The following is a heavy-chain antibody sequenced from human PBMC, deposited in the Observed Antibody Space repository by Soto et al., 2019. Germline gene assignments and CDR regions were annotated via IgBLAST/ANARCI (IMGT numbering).Heavy chain of an antibody. Sequence: QVQLVQSGAEVKKPGSSVKVSCKSSGGTFSSYSINWVRQAPGQGLEWMGEIIPIFGTANYAQKFKGRVTITADESTSTAYMELSSLSSEDTAVYSCATYGGRHSGGFEYWGQGALFTVSS. J-gene: IGHJ4*02. V-gene: IGHV1-69*01. CDR3: ATYGGRHSGGFEY. D-gene: IGHD1-26*01. CDR2: IIPIFGTA. CDR1: GGTFSSYS.